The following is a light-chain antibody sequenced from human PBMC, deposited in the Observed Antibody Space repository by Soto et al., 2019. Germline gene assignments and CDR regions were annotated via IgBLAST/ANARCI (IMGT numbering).Light chain of an antibody. CDR1: SSNIGAGYD. Sequence: QSALTQPPSVSGAPGQRVTISCTGSSSNIGAGYDVHWYQHLPGTAPKLLIYGHKNRPSGVPDRVSGSKSGTSASLAISRLQAEDDADYYCQSYDSSLSAWVFGGGTKLTVL. CDR3: QSYDSSLSAWV. J-gene: IGLJ3*02. CDR2: GHK. V-gene: IGLV1-40*01.